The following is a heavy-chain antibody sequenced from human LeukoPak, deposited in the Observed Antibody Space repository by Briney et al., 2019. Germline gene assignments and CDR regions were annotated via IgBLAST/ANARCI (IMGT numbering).Heavy chain of an antibody. V-gene: IGHV3-9*03. CDR3: AKEYSSSWY. J-gene: IGHJ4*02. CDR2: ISWNSGSI. Sequence: PSRSLRLSCAASGFTFDDYAMHWVRQAPGKGLEWVSGISWNSGSIGYADSVKGRFTISRDNAKNSLYLQMNSLRAEDMALYYCAKEYSSSWYWGQGTLVAVSS. D-gene: IGHD6-13*01. CDR1: GFTFDDYA.